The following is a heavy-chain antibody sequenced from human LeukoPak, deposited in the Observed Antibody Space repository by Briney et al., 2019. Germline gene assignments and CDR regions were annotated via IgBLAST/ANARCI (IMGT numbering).Heavy chain of an antibody. D-gene: IGHD6-13*01. V-gene: IGHV3-7*01. Sequence: AGGSLRLSCAASGFTFSSYWMSWVRQAPGKGLEWVANIKQDGSEKYYVDSVKGRFTISRDNAKNSLYLQMNSLRAEDTAVYYCARDPIEAADTNFDYWGQGTLVTVSS. CDR2: IKQDGSEK. CDR3: ARDPIEAADTNFDY. CDR1: GFTFSSYW. J-gene: IGHJ4*02.